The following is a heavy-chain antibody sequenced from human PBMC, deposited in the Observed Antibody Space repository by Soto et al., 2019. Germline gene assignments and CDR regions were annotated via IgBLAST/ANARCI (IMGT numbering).Heavy chain of an antibody. CDR3: ARARRGYFDY. V-gene: IGHV4-34*01. J-gene: IGHJ4*02. CDR1: GGSFSGYY. D-gene: IGHD3-10*01. Sequence: QVQLQQWGAGLLKPSETLSLTCAVYGGSFSGYYWSWIRQPPGKGLDWIGEINHSGSTNYNPSLKSRVTISVYTSKNQFSLTLSSVTAADTAVYYCARARRGYFDYWGQGTLVTVSS. CDR2: INHSGST.